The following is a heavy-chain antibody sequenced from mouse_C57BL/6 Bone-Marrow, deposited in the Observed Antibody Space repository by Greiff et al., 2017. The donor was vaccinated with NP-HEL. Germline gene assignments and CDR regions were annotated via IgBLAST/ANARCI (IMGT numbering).Heavy chain of an antibody. CDR2: IDPSDSYT. CDR1: GYTFTSYW. D-gene: IGHD3-2*02. V-gene: IGHV1-69*01. J-gene: IGHJ3*01. CDR3: ARVSSGYSWFAY. Sequence: VQLQQPGAELVMPGASVKLSCKASGYTFTSYWMHWVKQRPGQGLEWIGAIDPSDSYTNYNRKFKGKSTLTVDKSSSTAYMQLSSLTSEDSAVYYCARVSSGYSWFAYWGQGTLVTVSA.